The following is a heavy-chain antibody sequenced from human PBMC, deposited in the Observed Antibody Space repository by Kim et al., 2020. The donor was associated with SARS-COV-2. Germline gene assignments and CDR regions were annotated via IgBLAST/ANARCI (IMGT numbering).Heavy chain of an antibody. D-gene: IGHD3-9*01. CDR3: AGSLRYFDWLFYFDY. Sequence: KFQGRVTITRDTPASTAYMELSSLRSEDTAVYYCAGSLRYFDWLFYFDYWGQGTLVTVSS. J-gene: IGHJ4*02. V-gene: IGHV1-3*01.